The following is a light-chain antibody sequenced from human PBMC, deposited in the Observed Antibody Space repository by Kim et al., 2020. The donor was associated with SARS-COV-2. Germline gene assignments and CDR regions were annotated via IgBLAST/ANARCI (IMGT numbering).Light chain of an antibody. CDR2: AAS. J-gene: IGKJ1*01. CDR1: QSIITS. Sequence: GDTVTITRRASQSIITSLAWLQQKSGKATKLLVYAASKLKSGVPARFSGSGSVTDFTLTINNLQAEDFATYHCQQYYSTRGLWSFGQGTKVDIK. V-gene: IGKV1-NL1*01. CDR3: QQYYSTRGLWS.